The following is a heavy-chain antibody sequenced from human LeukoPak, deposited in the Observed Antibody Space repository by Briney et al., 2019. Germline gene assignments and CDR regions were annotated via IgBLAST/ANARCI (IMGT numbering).Heavy chain of an antibody. J-gene: IGHJ4*02. CDR1: GFTFGDYA. CDR3: VAAISWADH. V-gene: IGHV3-9*01. D-gene: IGHD3-9*01. CDR2: MSWNSGSI. Sequence: PGGSLRLSCAASGFTFGDYAMHWVRQAPGKGLEWVAGMSWNSGSIGYAASVKGRFTISRDNAKNSFYLQMNSLRAEDTALYYCVAAISWADHWGQGTLVTVSS.